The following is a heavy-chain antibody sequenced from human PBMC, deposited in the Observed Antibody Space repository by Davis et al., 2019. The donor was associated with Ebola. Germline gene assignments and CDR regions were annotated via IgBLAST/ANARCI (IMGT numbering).Heavy chain of an antibody. CDR3: ARNRGHCSYDS. CDR2: IDQGGIEK. D-gene: IGHD5-12*01. J-gene: IGHJ5*02. CDR1: GFDFSSYW. Sequence: GESLKISCAASGFDFSSYWMSWVRQAPGKGLEWVANIDQGGIEKYYVDSVKGRFTISRDNAKNSLSLQMNSLRAEDTAVYYCARNRGHCSYDSWGQGTLVTVSS. V-gene: IGHV3-7*01.